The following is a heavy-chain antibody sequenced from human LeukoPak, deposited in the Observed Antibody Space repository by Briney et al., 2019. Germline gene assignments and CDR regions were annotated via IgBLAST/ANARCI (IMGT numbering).Heavy chain of an antibody. CDR2: ISSSSSAI. Sequence: GGSLRLSCAASGFTFSSYSMNWVRQAPGKGLEWVSYISSSSSAIYYADSVKGRFTISRDNAKNSLYLQMNSLRAEDTAVYYCARDKGRGYYYDSSGYSLFDYWGQGTLVTVSS. D-gene: IGHD3-22*01. CDR1: GFTFSSYS. CDR3: ARDKGRGYYYDSSGYSLFDY. V-gene: IGHV3-48*04. J-gene: IGHJ4*02.